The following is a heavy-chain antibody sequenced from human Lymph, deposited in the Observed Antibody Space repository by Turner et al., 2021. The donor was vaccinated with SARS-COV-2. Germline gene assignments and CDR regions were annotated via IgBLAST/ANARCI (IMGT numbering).Heavy chain of an antibody. Sequence: QVQLVQSGDEVKKPGASVKVSCKSSGYTLTELSIHWVRQAPGKGLEWMGGFDPEYGETIYAKKFQGRVTITENTATDTAYMEMSSLRPEDTAVYYWATLKSNWKILTGRYCFDFWGQGTLVTVSS. CDR1: GYTLTELS. CDR3: ATLKSNWKILTGRYCFDF. J-gene: IGHJ4*02. V-gene: IGHV1-24*01. D-gene: IGHD1-1*01. CDR2: FDPEYGET.